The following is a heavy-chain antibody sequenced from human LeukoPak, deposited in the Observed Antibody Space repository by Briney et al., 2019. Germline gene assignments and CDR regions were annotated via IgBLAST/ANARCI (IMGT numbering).Heavy chain of an antibody. CDR3: ARAEKIAVAGMGYYFDY. Sequence: PGGSLRLSCAASGFNISDFWMTWVRQAPGKGLEWVANIKQDGSEKYYVDSVKGRFTISRDNAKNSLYLQMNSLRAEDTAVYYCARAEKIAVAGMGYYFDYWGQGTLVTVSS. CDR1: GFNISDFW. D-gene: IGHD6-19*01. CDR2: IKQDGSEK. V-gene: IGHV3-7*01. J-gene: IGHJ4*02.